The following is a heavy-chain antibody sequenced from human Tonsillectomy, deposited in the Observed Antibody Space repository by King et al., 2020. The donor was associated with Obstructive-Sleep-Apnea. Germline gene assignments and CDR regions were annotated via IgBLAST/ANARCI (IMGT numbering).Heavy chain of an antibody. CDR3: VKGRSYDILAAYYPGFDY. CDR1: GFIFSSYA. D-gene: IGHD3-9*01. CDR2: ISSNGGST. Sequence: QLVQSGGGLVQPGGSLRLSCSASGFIFSSYAMHWVRQAPGKGLEYVSAISSNGGSTYYADSVKGRFTISRDKSKNTLYLQMSSLRVEDTAVYYCVKGRSYDILAAYYPGFDYWGQGTLVTVSS. V-gene: IGHV3-64D*06. J-gene: IGHJ4*02.